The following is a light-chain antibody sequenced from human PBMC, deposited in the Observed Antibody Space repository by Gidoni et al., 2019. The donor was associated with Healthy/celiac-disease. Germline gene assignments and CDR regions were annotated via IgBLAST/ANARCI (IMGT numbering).Light chain of an antibody. V-gene: IGLV7-43*01. CDR2: STS. CDR3: LLYYGGVWV. J-gene: IGLJ3*02. Sequence: QTVVTQEPSLTVPPGGTVTLTCASSTGAVTSGYYPNWFQQKPGHAPRALISSTSNKHSWTPARFSGSLLGGKAALTLSGVQPEDEAESYCLLYYGGVWVFGGGTKLTVL. CDR1: TGAVTSGYY.